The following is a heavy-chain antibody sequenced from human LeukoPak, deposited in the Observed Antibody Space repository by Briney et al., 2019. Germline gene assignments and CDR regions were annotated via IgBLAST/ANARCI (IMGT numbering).Heavy chain of an antibody. CDR2: ISGSGGST. V-gene: IGHV3-23*01. D-gene: IGHD2-21*01. J-gene: IGHJ4*02. CDR1: GFTFSSYA. Sequence: PGGSLRLSCAASGFTFSSYAMSWVRQAPGKGLEWVSAISGSGGSTYYADSVKGRFTISRDNSKNTLYLQMNSLRAEDTAVYYCTTISLVVVSATGGGFWGQGTLVTVSS. CDR3: TTISLVVVSATGGGF.